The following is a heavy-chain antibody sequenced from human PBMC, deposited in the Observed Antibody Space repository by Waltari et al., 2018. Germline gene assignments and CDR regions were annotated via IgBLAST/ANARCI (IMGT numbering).Heavy chain of an antibody. CDR1: GYTFTSYG. J-gene: IGHJ4*02. CDR3: ARPASSRGPGIAVAGRAFDY. V-gene: IGHV1-18*01. CDR2: ISAYNGNT. Sequence: QVQLVQSGAEVKKPGASVKVSCKASGYTFTSYGISWVRQAPGQGLEWMGWISAYNGNTNYAQKLQGRVTMTTDTSTSTAYMELRSLRSDDTAVYYCARPASSRGPGIAVAGRAFDYWGQGTLVTVSS. D-gene: IGHD6-13*01.